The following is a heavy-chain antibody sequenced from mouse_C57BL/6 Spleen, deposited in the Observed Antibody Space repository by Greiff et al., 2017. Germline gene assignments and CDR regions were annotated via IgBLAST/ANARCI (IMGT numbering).Heavy chain of an antibody. CDR1: GFNIKDDY. CDR2: IDPENGDT. D-gene: IGHD1-1*01. Sequence: EVQLQQSGAELVRPGASVKLSCTASGFNIKDDYMHWVKQRPEQGLEGIGWIDPENGDTEYASKFQGKATIPADTSSNTAYLQLSSLTSEDTAVYYCTTPGVYYYWGQGTTLTVSS. J-gene: IGHJ2*01. CDR3: TTPGVYYY. V-gene: IGHV14-4*01.